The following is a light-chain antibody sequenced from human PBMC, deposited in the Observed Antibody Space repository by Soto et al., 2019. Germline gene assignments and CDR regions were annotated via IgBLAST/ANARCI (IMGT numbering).Light chain of an antibody. J-gene: IGLJ1*01. CDR1: SSNIGSNT. CDR2: NND. V-gene: IGLV1-44*01. CDR3: GSWDSSLSAYV. Sequence: QSVLTQPPSASGTPGQSVTISCSGSSSNIGSNTVNWYQQLSGAAPKLLIHNNDQRPSGVPDRFSGSKSDTSASLAISGLQSADEADYYCGSWDSSLSAYVFGTGTKLTVL.